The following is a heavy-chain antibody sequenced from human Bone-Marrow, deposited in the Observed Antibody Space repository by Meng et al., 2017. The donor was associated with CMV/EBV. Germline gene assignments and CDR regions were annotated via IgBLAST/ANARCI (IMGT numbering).Heavy chain of an antibody. V-gene: IGHV3-53*01. CDR3: ATYGSGSYYNLFVYYGMDV. CDR2: IYSGGST. Sequence: GESLKIFCAASGFTVSSNYMSWVRQAPGKGLEWVSVIYSGGSTYYADSVKGRFTISRDNSKNTLYLQMNSLRAEDTAVYYCATYGSGSYYNLFVYYGMDVWGQGTTVTVSS. D-gene: IGHD3-10*01. J-gene: IGHJ6*02. CDR1: GFTVSSNY.